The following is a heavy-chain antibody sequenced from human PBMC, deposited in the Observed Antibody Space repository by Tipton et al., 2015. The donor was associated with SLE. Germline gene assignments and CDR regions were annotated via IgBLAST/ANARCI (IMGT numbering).Heavy chain of an antibody. CDR2: INQDESEK. V-gene: IGHV3-7*01. CDR3: ARAPMYGSSDALDI. Sequence: SLRLSCAASGFNFDNYWMSWVRQAPGKGLEWVANINQDESEKYYVDSVKGRFTVSRDNAKNSLYVQMNSLRAEDTAVYYCARAPMYGSSDALDIWGQGTMVTVSS. J-gene: IGHJ3*02. CDR1: GFNFDNYW. D-gene: IGHD3-10*01.